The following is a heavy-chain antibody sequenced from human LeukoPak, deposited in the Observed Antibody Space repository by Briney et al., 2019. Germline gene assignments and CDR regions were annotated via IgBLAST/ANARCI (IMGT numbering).Heavy chain of an antibody. D-gene: IGHD3-22*01. J-gene: IGHJ4*02. V-gene: IGHV1-18*01. CDR1: GYTFTSYG. CDR2: ISAYNGNT. CDR3: ARDRFPRYYYDSSGYGKFDY. Sequence: GASVKVSCKASGYTFTSYGFSWVRQAPGQGLEWMGWISAYNGNTNYARKLQGRVTMTTDTSTSTAYMELRSLRSDDTAVYYCARDRFPRYYYDSSGYGKFDYWGQGTLVTVSS.